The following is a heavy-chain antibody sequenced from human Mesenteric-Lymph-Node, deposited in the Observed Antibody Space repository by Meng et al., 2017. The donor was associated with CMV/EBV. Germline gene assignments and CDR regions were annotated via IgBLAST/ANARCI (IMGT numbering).Heavy chain of an antibody. J-gene: IGHJ6*02. CDR3: ARELRRYTGLDV. CDR2: IRYDGSNK. CDR1: GFTFSSYG. Sequence: GESLKISCAASGFTFSSYGMHWVRQAPGKGLEWVAFIRYDGSNKYYADSVKGRFTISRDNSKNTLYLQMNSLRAEDTAVYYCARELRRYTGLDVWGQGTTVTVSS. D-gene: IGHD5-12*01. V-gene: IGHV3-30*02.